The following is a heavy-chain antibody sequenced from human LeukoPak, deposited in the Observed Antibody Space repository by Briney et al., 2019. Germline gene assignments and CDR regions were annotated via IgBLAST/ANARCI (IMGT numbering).Heavy chain of an antibody. V-gene: IGHV3-33*06. CDR2: IWYDGSNK. CDR1: GFTFSNAW. CDR3: AKRAVAAAGTDYMDV. D-gene: IGHD6-13*01. Sequence: PGGSLRLSCAASGFTFSNAWMSWVRQAPGKGLEWVAVIWYDGSNKYYADSVKGRFTISRDNSKNTLYLQMNSLRAEDTAVYYCAKRAVAAAGTDYMDVWGKGTTVTVSS. J-gene: IGHJ6*03.